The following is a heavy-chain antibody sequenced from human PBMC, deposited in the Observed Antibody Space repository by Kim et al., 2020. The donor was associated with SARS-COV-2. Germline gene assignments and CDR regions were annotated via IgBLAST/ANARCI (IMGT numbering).Heavy chain of an antibody. Sequence: YADSVQRRFTIPRANARASLYLQMNSLRAEDTAVYYCARVLTSGWSYFDSWGQGTLVTASS. J-gene: IGHJ4*02. D-gene: IGHD6-19*01. CDR3: ARVLTSGWSYFDS. V-gene: IGHV3-21*04.